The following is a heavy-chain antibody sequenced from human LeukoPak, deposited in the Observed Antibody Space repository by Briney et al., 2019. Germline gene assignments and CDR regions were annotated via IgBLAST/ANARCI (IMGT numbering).Heavy chain of an antibody. Sequence: PGGSLRLSCVASGFTFSSYSMNWVRQAPGKGLEWVSYITRRSSAKFYADSVKGRFTISRDNAENLLYLQMNSLRAEDTAVYYCTRGQEGSDYWGQGTLVTVSS. CDR1: GFTFSSYS. CDR2: ITRRSSAK. J-gene: IGHJ4*02. CDR3: TRGQEGSDY. V-gene: IGHV3-48*01.